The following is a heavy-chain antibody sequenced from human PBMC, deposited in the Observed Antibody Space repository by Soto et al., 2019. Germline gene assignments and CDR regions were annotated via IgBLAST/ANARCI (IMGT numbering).Heavy chain of an antibody. CDR2: IFWNDER. Sequence: QVTLKESGPVLVKPTETLTLTCTVSGFSLSKARMGVSWIRQPRGKALEWLAHIFWNDERSYNTSLKSRLTISMDTSKSQVVLTMTNVDPVDTGTYFCARALREGLPIYYFDSWGQGTLVTVSS. CDR3: ARALREGLPIYYFDS. J-gene: IGHJ4*02. CDR1: GFSLSKARMG. D-gene: IGHD1-26*01. V-gene: IGHV2-26*01.